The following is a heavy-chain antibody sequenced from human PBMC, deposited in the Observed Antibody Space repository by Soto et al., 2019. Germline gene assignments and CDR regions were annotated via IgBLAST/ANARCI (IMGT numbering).Heavy chain of an antibody. J-gene: IGHJ3*02. CDR2: IGTAGDT. CDR3: ARVCGGDCYSGVLDAFDI. D-gene: IGHD2-21*02. Sequence: EVQLVESGGGLVQPGGSLRLSCAASGFTFSSYDMHWVRQATGKGLEWVSAIGTAGDTYYPGSVKGRFTISRENAKNPLYLQMNSLRAEDTAVYYCARVCGGDCYSGVLDAFDIWGQGTMVTVSS. V-gene: IGHV3-13*01. CDR1: GFTFSSYD.